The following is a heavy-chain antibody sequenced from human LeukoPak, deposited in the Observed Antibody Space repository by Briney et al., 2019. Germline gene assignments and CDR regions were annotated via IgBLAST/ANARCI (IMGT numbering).Heavy chain of an antibody. Sequence: GGSLRLSCAVSGFTASGFTFSRNSMNWVRQAPGKGLEWISYISGRGSTIYYADSVKGRFTISRDNAKNSLYLHMNSLRAEDTAIYYCARDPHCGSGCYYDYGLDVWGQGTTVTVSS. CDR2: ISGRGSTI. CDR1: GFTFSRNS. CDR3: ARDPHCGSGCYYDYGLDV. V-gene: IGHV3-48*03. D-gene: IGHD2-21*02. J-gene: IGHJ6*02.